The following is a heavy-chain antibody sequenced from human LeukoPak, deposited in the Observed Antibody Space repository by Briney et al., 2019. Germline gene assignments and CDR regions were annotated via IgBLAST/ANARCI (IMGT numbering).Heavy chain of an antibody. CDR1: GYTFTGYY. D-gene: IGHD3-22*01. V-gene: IGHV1-2*02. J-gene: IGHJ4*02. CDR2: INPNSGGT. Sequence: ASVEVSCKASGYTFTGYYMHWVRQAPGQGLEWMGWINPNSGGTNYAQKFQGRVTMTRDTSISTAYMELSRLRSDDTAVYYCARFFALSSITMIVGNYFDYWGQGTLVTVSS. CDR3: ARFFALSSITMIVGNYFDY.